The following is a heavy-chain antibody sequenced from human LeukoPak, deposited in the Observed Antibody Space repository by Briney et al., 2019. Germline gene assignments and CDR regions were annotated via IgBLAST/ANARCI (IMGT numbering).Heavy chain of an antibody. CDR3: TQSYYDILTGYYIDY. Sequence: PGGSLRLPCAASGFTFSNAWMSWVRQAPGKGLEWVGRIKSKTDGGTTDYAAPVKGRFTISRDDSKNTLYLQMNSLKTEDTAVYYCTQSYYDILTGYYIDYWGQGTLVTVSS. CDR2: IKSKTDGGTT. D-gene: IGHD3-9*01. CDR1: GFTFSNAW. J-gene: IGHJ4*02. V-gene: IGHV3-15*01.